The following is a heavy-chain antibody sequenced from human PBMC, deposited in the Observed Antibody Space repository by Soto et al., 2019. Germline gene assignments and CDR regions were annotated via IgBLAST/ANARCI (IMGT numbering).Heavy chain of an antibody. D-gene: IGHD3-16*02. CDR1: GFTFSTYA. J-gene: IGHJ4*02. CDR3: SRIVPLHY. Sequence: EVQLLESGGGLFQPGGSLRLSCSASGFTFSTYAMHWVRQAPGKGLEWVSGITASSSSTYFASTVKGRFTISRDDSNNTVYLQMNSLRVDDTAVYYCSRIVPLHYWGQGTLVSVSS. V-gene: IGHV3-23*01. CDR2: ITASSSST.